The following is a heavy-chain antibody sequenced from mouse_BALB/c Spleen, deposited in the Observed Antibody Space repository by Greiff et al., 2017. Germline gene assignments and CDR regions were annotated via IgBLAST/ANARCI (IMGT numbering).Heavy chain of an antibody. D-gene: IGHD2-3*01. CDR1: GFTFSSYG. Sequence: EVQLVESGGDLVKPGGSLKLSCAASGFTFSSYGMSWVRQTPDKRLEWVATISSGGSYTYYPDSVKGRFTISRDNAKNTLYLQMSSLKSEDTAMYYCARHDGFYWGQGTSVTVSS. V-gene: IGHV5-6*01. CDR3: ARHDGFY. CDR2: ISSGGSYT. J-gene: IGHJ4*01.